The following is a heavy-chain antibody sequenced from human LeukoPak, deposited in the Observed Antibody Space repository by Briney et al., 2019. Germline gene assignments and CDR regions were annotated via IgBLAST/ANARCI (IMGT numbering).Heavy chain of an antibody. CDR3: AREAATYGSEDY. CDR2: ISRSSTTI. CDR1: GFTFSSYR. Sequence: KPGGSLRLSCAASGFTFSSYRMNWVRQAPGKGLEWLSYISRSSTTIYYADSVKGRFTISRDNAKNSLYLQMNSLRDEDTAVYYCAREAATYGSEDYWGQGTLVTVSS. D-gene: IGHD3-10*01. J-gene: IGHJ4*02. V-gene: IGHV3-48*02.